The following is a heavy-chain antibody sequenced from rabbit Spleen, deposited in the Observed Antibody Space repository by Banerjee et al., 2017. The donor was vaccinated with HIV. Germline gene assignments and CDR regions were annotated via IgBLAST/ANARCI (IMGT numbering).Heavy chain of an antibody. CDR3: VREVAAKFSL. CDR2: IDPVFGIT. CDR1: GFDFSSYG. J-gene: IGHJ4*01. Sequence: QEQLVESGGGLVQPGGSLKLSCKASGFDFSSYGVSWVRQAPGKGLEWIGYIDPVFGITYCANWVNGRFTISSHNAQNTLFLQLNSLTAADTATYFCVREVAAKFSLWGPGTLVTVS. V-gene: IGHV1S47*01. D-gene: IGHD4-1*01.